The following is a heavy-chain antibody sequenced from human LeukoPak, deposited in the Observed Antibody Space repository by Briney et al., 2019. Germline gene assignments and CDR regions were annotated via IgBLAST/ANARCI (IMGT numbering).Heavy chain of an antibody. Sequence: GRFTISRDNAENSLYLQMNSLRAEDTAVYYCARADVLRFLEWSLPYFDYWGQGTLVTVSS. CDR3: ARADVLRFLEWSLPYFDY. V-gene: IGHV3-11*06. J-gene: IGHJ4*02. D-gene: IGHD3-3*01.